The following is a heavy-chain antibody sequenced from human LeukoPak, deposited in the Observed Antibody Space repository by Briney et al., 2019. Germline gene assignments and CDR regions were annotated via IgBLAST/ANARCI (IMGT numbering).Heavy chain of an antibody. CDR2: INTNTGNP. CDR3: ARPGLACRYCTNGVCFSDY. V-gene: IGHV7-4-1*02. Sequence: ASVKVSCKASGYTFTSYAMNWVRQAPGQGLEWMGWINTNTGNPTYAQGFTGRFVFSLDTSVSTAYLQISSLKAEDTAVYYCARPGLACRYCTNGVCFSDYWGQGTLVTVSS. J-gene: IGHJ4*02. CDR1: GYTFTSYA. D-gene: IGHD2-8*01.